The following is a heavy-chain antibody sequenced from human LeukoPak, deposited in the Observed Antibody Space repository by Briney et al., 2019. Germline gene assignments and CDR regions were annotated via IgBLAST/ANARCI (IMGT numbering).Heavy chain of an antibody. V-gene: IGHV3-7*03. Sequence: PGGSLRLSCAASGFTLSNYWMSWVRQAPGKGLEWVANIREDGGEKHYVDSVKGRFTISRDNTKNSLDLQMSSLRPEDTALYYCVKDKHRDGYTYGVYDSWGQGTLITVSS. CDR3: VKDKHRDGYTYGVYDS. J-gene: IGHJ5*01. D-gene: IGHD5-18*01. CDR1: GFTLSNYW. CDR2: IREDGGEK.